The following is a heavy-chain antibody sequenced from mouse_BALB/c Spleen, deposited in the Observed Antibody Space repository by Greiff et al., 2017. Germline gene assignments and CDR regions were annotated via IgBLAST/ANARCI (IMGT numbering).Heavy chain of an antibody. D-gene: IGHD2-1*01. Sequence: VQLQESGPGLVQPSQSLSITCTVSGFSLTSYGVHWVRQSPGKGLEWLGVIWSGGSTDYNAAFISRLSISKDNSKSQVFFKMNSLQANDTAIYYCATEGGNYWFAYWGQGTLVTVSA. CDR2: IWSGGST. CDR3: ATEGGNYWFAY. J-gene: IGHJ3*01. CDR1: GFSLTSYG. V-gene: IGHV2-2*02.